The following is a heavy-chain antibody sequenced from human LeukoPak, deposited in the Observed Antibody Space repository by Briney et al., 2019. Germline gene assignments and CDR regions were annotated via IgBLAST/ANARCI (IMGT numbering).Heavy chain of an antibody. CDR1: GFPFSSYA. D-gene: IGHD6-13*01. CDR3: AKEGYSSSWYLGYYYYYYMDV. J-gene: IGHJ6*03. Sequence: GGPLTLSCAASGFPFSSYAMSGPRHARGKGREGGSAISGSGGSTYYAAPVTGRFTISRDNYKNLLYLQMNSLRAEDTAVDYCAKEGYSSSWYLGYYYYYYMDVWGKGTTVTVSS. CDR2: ISGSGGST. V-gene: IGHV3-23*01.